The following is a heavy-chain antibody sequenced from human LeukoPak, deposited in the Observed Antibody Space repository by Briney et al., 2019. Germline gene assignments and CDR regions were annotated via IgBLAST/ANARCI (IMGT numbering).Heavy chain of an antibody. V-gene: IGHV1-2*02. CDR2: INPNSGGT. CDR1: GYTFTGYY. D-gene: IGHD6-19*01. J-gene: IGHJ4*02. CDR3: ARVGPPRNPVSSGWSH. Sequence: GASVKVSCKASGYTFTGYYMHWVRQAPGQGLEWMGWINPNSGGTNYAQKFQGRVTMTRDTSISTAYMELSRLRSDDTPVYYCARVGPPRNPVSSGWSHWGQGTLVTVSS.